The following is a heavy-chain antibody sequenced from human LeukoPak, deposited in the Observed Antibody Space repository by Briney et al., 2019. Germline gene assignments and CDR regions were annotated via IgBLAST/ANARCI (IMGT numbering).Heavy chain of an antibody. V-gene: IGHV4-34*01. J-gene: IGHJ5*02. CDR2: INHRGST. Sequence: SETLSLTCAVYGWSFNDYYWNWIRQPPGKGLEWIGEINHRGSTNYNPSLKSRVTISVDTSKNQFSLELTSLAAADTAVYYCARGQVPSARGHSWFDPWGQGTLVTVSS. CDR3: ARGQVPSARGHSWFDP. CDR1: GWSFNDYY.